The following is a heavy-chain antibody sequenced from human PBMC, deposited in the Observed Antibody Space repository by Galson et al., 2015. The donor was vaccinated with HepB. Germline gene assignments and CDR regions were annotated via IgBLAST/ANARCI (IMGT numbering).Heavy chain of an antibody. D-gene: IGHD2-2*01. J-gene: IGHJ1*01. CDR2: ISPDGNTI. CDR1: GFTFSSYN. CDR3: TRGDHSGYCTTTPCYQ. Sequence: SLRLSCAASGFTFSSYNMHWVRQAPVKGLEWVAIISPDGNTIYYADSVQGRFTISRDNSKNTLYLQMNTLRAEDTAVYYCTRGDHSGYCTTTPCYQWGQGTLVAVSS. V-gene: IGHV3-30*14.